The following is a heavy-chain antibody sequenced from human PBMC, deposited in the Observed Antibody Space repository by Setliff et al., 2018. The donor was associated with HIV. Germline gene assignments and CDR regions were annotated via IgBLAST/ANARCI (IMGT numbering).Heavy chain of an antibody. D-gene: IGHD1-26*01. CDR1: GGSVSNYY. CDR2: INTSGST. V-gene: IGHV4-4*07. Sequence: SETLSLTCTVSGGSVSNYYWTWIRQSAGKGLEWIGHINTSGSTNYNPSHKTRVTLSVDTSKNQFSLRLSSVTAADTAVYYCARGYSGYVGFTSMDVWGQGTTVTVSS. CDR3: ARGYSGYVGFTSMDV. J-gene: IGHJ6*02.